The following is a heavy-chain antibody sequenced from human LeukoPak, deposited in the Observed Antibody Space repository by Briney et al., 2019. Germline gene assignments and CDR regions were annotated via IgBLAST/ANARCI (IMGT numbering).Heavy chain of an antibody. CDR2: IKQDGSEK. CDR1: GFTFSSYW. Sequence: GGSLRLSCADSGFTFSSYWMSWVRQAAGKGLEWVANIKQDGSEKYYVDSVKGRFTISRDNAKNSLYLQMNSLRAEDTAVYYYAGEWHATFDYWGQGILVTVSS. J-gene: IGHJ4*02. V-gene: IGHV3-7*01. CDR3: AGEWHATFDY. D-gene: IGHD1-26*01.